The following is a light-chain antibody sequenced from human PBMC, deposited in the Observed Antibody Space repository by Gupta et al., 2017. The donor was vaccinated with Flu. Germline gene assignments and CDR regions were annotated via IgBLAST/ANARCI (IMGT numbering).Light chain of an antibody. J-gene: IGKJ2*01. CDR1: QDISNH. CDR3: QQYKKYPYT. V-gene: IGKV1-16*01. Sequence: DIQMTQFPSSLSASVGDRVAITCRASQDISNHLAWFQQKPGKAPKSLIYDESSFQSGVPSRFSVSGSRTDFTLIISSLQPEVFATYYCQQYKKYPYTFGQGTKLEIK. CDR2: DES.